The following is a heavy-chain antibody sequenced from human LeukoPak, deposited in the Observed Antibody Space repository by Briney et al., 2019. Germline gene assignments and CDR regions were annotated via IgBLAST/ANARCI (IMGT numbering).Heavy chain of an antibody. CDR2: IKQDGSEK. Sequence: GGSLRLSCVASRFTFSSYWMSWVRQAPGKGLEWVANIKQDGSEKYYVDSVKGRFTISRDNAKNSLYLQMNSLRAEDTAVYYCARDYSSGWYGPQDYFDSWGQGTLVTVSS. J-gene: IGHJ4*02. CDR3: ARDYSSGWYGPQDYFDS. CDR1: RFTFSSYW. D-gene: IGHD6-19*01. V-gene: IGHV3-7*03.